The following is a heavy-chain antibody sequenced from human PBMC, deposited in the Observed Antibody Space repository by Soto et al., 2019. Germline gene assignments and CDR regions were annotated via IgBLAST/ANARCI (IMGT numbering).Heavy chain of an antibody. CDR2: ISPIIGTT. V-gene: IGHV1-69*13. CDR1: GGTFSSYC. Sequence: SVKVSCKASGGTFSSYCISWVRQAPGQGLEWVGGISPIIGTTKNAQRFQDRVTMTADDSTGTAYMDLNSLTFEDTAVYYCAGGWFGEFVYYFDSWG. CDR3: AGGWFGEFVYYFDS. J-gene: IGHJ4*01. D-gene: IGHD3-10*01.